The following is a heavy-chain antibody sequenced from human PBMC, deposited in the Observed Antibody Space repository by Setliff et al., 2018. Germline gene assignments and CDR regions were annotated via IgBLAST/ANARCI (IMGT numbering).Heavy chain of an antibody. Sequence: SGPTLVNPTETLTLTCTVSGSSLSNARMGVSWIRQPPGKALEWLAHIFSNDEKSYSTSLKSRLTISKDTSKSQVVLTMTNMDPVDTATYYCARELYSSSWYPCDYWGQGTLVTVSS. CDR3: ARELYSSSWYPCDY. V-gene: IGHV2-26*01. CDR1: GSSLSNARMG. CDR2: IFSNDEK. D-gene: IGHD6-13*01. J-gene: IGHJ4*02.